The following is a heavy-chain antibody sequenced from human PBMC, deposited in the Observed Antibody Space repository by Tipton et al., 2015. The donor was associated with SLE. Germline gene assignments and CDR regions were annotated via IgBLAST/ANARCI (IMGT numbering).Heavy chain of an antibody. CDR1: GGSFSGYY. Sequence: TLSLTCAVYGGSFSGYYWSWIRQPPGKGLEWIGYIYHSGNTYYNPSLKSRLTISVDTSKNQFSLKLTSVTAADTAVYYCTRDRGGYNLDAFDIWGQGTMVTVSS. J-gene: IGHJ3*02. V-gene: IGHV4-34*09. CDR2: IYHSGNT. CDR3: TRDRGGYNLDAFDI. D-gene: IGHD5-24*01.